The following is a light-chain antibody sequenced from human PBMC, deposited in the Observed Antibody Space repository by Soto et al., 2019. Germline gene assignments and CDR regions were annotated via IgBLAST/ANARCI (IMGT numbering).Light chain of an antibody. V-gene: IGLV2-23*02. CDR2: EVS. CDR1: SSDVGSYNL. Sequence: QSALTQPASGSGSPGQSITISCTGTSSDVGSYNLVSWHQQHPGKAPRLMIYEVSKRPSGISNRYSGSKSGNTASLTISGLQTEDEADYYCCSYAGNSTFVFGTGTKVPV. CDR3: CSYAGNSTFV. J-gene: IGLJ1*01.